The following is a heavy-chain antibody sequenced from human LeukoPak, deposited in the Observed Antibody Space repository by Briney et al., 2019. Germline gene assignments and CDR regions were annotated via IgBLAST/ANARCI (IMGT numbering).Heavy chain of an antibody. CDR1: GLTFSSYE. D-gene: IGHD2-2*01. V-gene: IGHV3-48*03. CDR3: AKDRVPASRSVGTDY. CDR2: ISSSGSTI. Sequence: PGGSLRLSCAASGLTFSSYEMNWVRQAPGKGLEWVSYISSSGSTIYYADSVKGRFTISRDNSKNTLYLQMNSLRAEDTAVYYCAKDRVPASRSVGTDYWGQGTLVTVSS. J-gene: IGHJ4*02.